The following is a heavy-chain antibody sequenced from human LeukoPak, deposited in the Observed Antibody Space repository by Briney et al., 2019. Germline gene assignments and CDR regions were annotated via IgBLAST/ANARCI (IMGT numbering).Heavy chain of an antibody. CDR3: AKVMDSLGYCTGGVCYRAIDF. CDR1: GFTFSSYA. J-gene: IGHJ4*02. CDR2: ISGSGGNT. D-gene: IGHD2-8*02. V-gene: IGHV3-23*01. Sequence: GGSLRLSCTATGFTFSSYAMSWVRQAPGKGLQCVSAISGSGGNTYYADSVKGRFTIARDNSKNTLYLQMNSLRAEDTAVYYCAKVMDSLGYCTGGVCYRAIDFWGQGTLVTVSS.